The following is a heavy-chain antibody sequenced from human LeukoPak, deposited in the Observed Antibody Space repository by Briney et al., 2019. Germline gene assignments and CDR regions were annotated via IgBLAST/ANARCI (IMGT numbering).Heavy chain of an antibody. CDR3: ARASGELLWFRPEKRWFDP. V-gene: IGHV3-21*04. D-gene: IGHD3-10*01. CDR2: ITTSSSYI. J-gene: IGHJ5*02. Sequence: GGSLRLSCAASGFTFSRYSLNWVRQAPGKGLEWVSSITTSSSYIYYADSVKGRFTISRDNARNSLYLHMNSLRAEDTAVYYCARASGELLWFRPEKRWFDPWGQGTLVTVSS. CDR1: GFTFSRYS.